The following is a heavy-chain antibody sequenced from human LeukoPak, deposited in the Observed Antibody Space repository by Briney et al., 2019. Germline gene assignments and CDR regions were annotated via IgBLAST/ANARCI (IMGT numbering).Heavy chain of an antibody. Sequence: SVKVSCKASGGTFANYDINWVRQAPGQGLVWMGGIIPMYGTTHYAQKFQGRVTITTDESTNTAYMELSSLRYEDTAVYYCARDRDSSVGGTFDVWGQGTLVTVSS. J-gene: IGHJ3*01. CDR2: IIPMYGTT. V-gene: IGHV1-69*05. CDR1: GGTFANYD. CDR3: ARDRDSSVGGTFDV. D-gene: IGHD3-22*01.